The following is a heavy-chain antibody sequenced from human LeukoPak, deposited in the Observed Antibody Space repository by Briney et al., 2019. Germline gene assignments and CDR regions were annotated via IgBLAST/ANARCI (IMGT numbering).Heavy chain of an antibody. Sequence: SETLSLTCTVSGYSISSGYYWGWIRQPPGEGLEWIGSIYHSGSTYYNPSLKSRVTISVDTSKNQFSLKLSSVTAADTAVYFCARGMSAAYDYNWFDSWGQGTLVTVSS. V-gene: IGHV4-38-2*02. CDR2: IYHSGST. J-gene: IGHJ5*01. D-gene: IGHD5-12*01. CDR1: GYSISSGYY. CDR3: ARGMSAAYDYNWFDS.